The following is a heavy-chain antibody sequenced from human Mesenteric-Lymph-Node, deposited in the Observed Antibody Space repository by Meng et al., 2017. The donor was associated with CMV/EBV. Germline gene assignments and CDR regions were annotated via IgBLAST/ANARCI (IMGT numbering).Heavy chain of an antibody. Sequence: QVKLSQGGVGLLKPSEPLSLTCAAYGGCSSGYYLSWIRQPPGKGLEWIGEINHSGSTNYNPSLKSRVTISVDTSKNQFSLKLSSVSAADTAVYYCARHQRWLKSEGGFNYWGQGTLVTVSS. CDR2: INHSGST. V-gene: IGHV4-34*01. D-gene: IGHD4-23*01. CDR1: GGCSSGYY. J-gene: IGHJ4*02. CDR3: ARHQRWLKSEGGFNY.